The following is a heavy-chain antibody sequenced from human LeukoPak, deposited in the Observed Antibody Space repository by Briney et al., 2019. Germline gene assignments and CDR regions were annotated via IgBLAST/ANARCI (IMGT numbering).Heavy chain of an antibody. V-gene: IGHV3-66*01. CDR3: ARWGSVGYSGYDLFDS. Sequence: PGGSLRLSCAASGFTVSSNYMNWVRQAPGKGLEGVSVIYGGGNTDYADSVKGRFTISRDNSKNTLYLQMSSLRAEDTAVYYCARWGSVGYSGYDLFDSWGQGTLVTVSS. CDR2: IYGGGNT. J-gene: IGHJ4*02. CDR1: GFTVSSNY. D-gene: IGHD5-12*01.